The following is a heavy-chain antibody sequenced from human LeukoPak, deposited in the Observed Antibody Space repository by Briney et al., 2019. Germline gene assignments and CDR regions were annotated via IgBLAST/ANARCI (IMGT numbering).Heavy chain of an antibody. CDR1: GFTLSSYA. V-gene: IGHV3-23*01. D-gene: IGHD5-24*01. Sequence: GGSLRLSCAASGFTLSSYAMSWVRQGPGKGLEWVSAISVSGNTYHADSVKGRFTISRDNSKNTLYLQMNSLRAEDTAVYYCANRKKRDGYNSDAFDIWGQGTMVTVSS. CDR3: ANRKKRDGYNSDAFDI. CDR2: ISVSGNT. J-gene: IGHJ3*02.